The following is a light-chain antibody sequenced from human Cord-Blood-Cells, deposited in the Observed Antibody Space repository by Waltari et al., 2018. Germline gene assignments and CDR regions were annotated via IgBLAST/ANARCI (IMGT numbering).Light chain of an antibody. V-gene: IGLV2-11*01. CDR3: CSYAGSYV. CDR2: DVS. J-gene: IGLJ1*01. CDR1: SSDVGGYNY. Sequence: QSAQTQPRSVSGSPGQSVTISCTGTSSDVGGYNYVSWYQQHPGKAPKLMFYDVSKRPSGVHDRFSGSKSGNTASLTISGLQAEDEADYYCCSYAGSYVFGTGTKVTVL.